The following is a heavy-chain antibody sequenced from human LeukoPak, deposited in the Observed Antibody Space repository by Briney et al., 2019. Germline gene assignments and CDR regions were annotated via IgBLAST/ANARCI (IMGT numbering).Heavy chain of an antibody. Sequence: SETLSLTCAVYGGSFSGYYWSWIRRPPGKGLEWIGEINHSGSTNYNPSPKSRVTISVDTSKNQFSLKLSSVTAADTAVYYCARGHRYCSSTSCLLGRDYWGQGTLVTVSS. CDR2: INHSGST. J-gene: IGHJ4*02. V-gene: IGHV4-34*01. CDR1: GGSFSGYY. D-gene: IGHD2-2*01. CDR3: ARGHRYCSSTSCLLGRDY.